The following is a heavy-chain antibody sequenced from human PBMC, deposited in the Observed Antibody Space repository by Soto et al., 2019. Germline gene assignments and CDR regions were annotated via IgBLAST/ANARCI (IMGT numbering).Heavy chain of an antibody. D-gene: IGHD3-16*01. J-gene: IGHJ3*02. CDR1: GGSISSSNW. CDR3: ARAGVLGDDAFDI. Sequence: QVQLQESGPGLVKPSGTLSLTCAVSGGSISSSNWWSWVRQPPGKGLEWIGEIYHSGSTNYNPSLMSRVTISVDTSKNQFSLKLRSVTAANTAVYYCARAGVLGDDAFDIWGQGTMVTVSS. CDR2: IYHSGST. V-gene: IGHV4-4*02.